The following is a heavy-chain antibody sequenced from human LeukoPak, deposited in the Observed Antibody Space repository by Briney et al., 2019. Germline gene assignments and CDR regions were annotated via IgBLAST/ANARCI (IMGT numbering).Heavy chain of an antibody. J-gene: IGHJ4*02. CDR1: GFTFSSYW. Sequence: GGSLRLSCAASGFTFSSYWMSWVRQAPGKGLEWVANIKQDGSEKYYVDSVKGRFTISRDNAKKSVYLQMNSLRVEDTAVYYCEVSRGGYWGQGTLVTVSS. D-gene: IGHD6-19*01. CDR2: IKQDGSEK. CDR3: EVSRGGY. V-gene: IGHV3-7*01.